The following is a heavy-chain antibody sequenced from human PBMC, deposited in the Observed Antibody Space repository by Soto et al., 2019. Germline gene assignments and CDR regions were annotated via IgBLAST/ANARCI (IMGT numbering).Heavy chain of an antibody. CDR3: TKVTKKYRTTWGVDFDS. J-gene: IGHJ4*02. D-gene: IGHD6-13*01. Sequence: EVLLAESGGVVVKPGGSLRLSCVISGFTFDEHTMHWVRQAPGKGLEWMSLLSWDGGTTYYAESVKGRFTISRDIGKNSLFLEMDSLRTEDSALYYCTKVTKKYRTTWGVDFDSWGQGTLFTVSS. CDR1: GFTFDEHT. CDR2: LSWDGGTT. V-gene: IGHV3-43*01.